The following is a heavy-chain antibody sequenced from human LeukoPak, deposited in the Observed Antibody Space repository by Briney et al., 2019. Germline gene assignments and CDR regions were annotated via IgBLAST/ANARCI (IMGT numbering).Heavy chain of an antibody. CDR2: ISGSGGST. CDR3: AKVVAASSI. CDR1: EFTFSDYW. J-gene: IGHJ3*02. Sequence: GGSLRLSCAASEFTFSDYWMSWVRQAPGKGPEWVSAISGSGGSTYYADSVKGRFTISRDNSKNTLYLQMNSLRAEDTAVYYCAKVVAASSIWGQGTMVTVSS. D-gene: IGHD6-25*01. V-gene: IGHV3-23*01.